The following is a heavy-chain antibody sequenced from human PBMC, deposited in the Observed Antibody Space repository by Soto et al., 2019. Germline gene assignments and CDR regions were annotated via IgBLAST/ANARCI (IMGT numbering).Heavy chain of an antibody. Sequence: GGSLRLSCAASGFTFSNAWMNWVRQAPGKGLEWVGRIKSKTDGGTTDYAAPVKGRLTISRDDSKNTLYLQMNSLKTADTAVYYCTTVGGVYGDYGRMFYYYYGMDVWGQGTTVTVSS. V-gene: IGHV3-15*07. D-gene: IGHD4-17*01. CDR3: TTVGGVYGDYGRMFYYYYGMDV. CDR2: IKSKTDGGTT. J-gene: IGHJ6*02. CDR1: GFTFSNAW.